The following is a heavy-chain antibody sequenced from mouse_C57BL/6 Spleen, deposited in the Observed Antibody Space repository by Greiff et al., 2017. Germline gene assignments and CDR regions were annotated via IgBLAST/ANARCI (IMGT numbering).Heavy chain of an antibody. V-gene: IGHV5-17*01. Sequence: EVKLVESGGGLVKPGGSLKLSCAASGFTFSDYGMHWVRQAPEQGLEWVAYISIGSSTIYYADTVKGRFTISRDNAKNTLFLQMTSLRSEDTARYYGAPIYYYGSYPWYFDVWGTGTTVTVSS. J-gene: IGHJ1*03. CDR2: ISIGSSTI. CDR1: GFTFSDYG. D-gene: IGHD1-1*01. CDR3: APIYYYGSYPWYFDV.